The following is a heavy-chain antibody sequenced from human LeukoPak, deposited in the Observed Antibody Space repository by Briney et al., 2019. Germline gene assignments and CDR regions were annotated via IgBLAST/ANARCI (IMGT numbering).Heavy chain of an antibody. J-gene: IGHJ4*02. D-gene: IGHD6-6*01. Sequence: GASVKVSCKASGYTFTVYYMHWVRQAPGQGLEWMGRINPNSGDTHYAQKFQGRVTMTRDTSISAAYMELSRLTSDDTAAYYCARSETSIPDFWGQGTLVTVSS. CDR2: INPNSGDT. CDR3: ARSETSIPDF. V-gene: IGHV1-2*06. CDR1: GYTFTVYY.